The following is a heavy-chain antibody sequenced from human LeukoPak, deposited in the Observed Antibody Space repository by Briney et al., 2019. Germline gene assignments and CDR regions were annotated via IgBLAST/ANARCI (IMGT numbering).Heavy chain of an antibody. CDR2: ISYDGSNK. CDR1: GFTFSSYA. J-gene: IGHJ4*02. D-gene: IGHD3-10*01. Sequence: GGSLRLSCAASGFTFSSYAMHWVRQAPGKGLEWVAVISYDGSNKYYADSVKGRLTISRDNSKNTLYLQMNSLRAEDTAVYYCARDGRYYYGSGGHFDYWGQGTLVTVSS. V-gene: IGHV3-30-3*01. CDR3: ARDGRYYYGSGGHFDY.